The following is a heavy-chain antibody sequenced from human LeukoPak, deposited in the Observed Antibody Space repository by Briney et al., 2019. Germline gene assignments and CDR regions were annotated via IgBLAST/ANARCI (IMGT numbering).Heavy chain of an antibody. CDR2: IWEDGSNK. CDR3: AKDLGNYDFWSGYYTAFDY. J-gene: IGHJ4*02. CDR1: GFTFSSYG. Sequence: GGSLRLSCAASGFTFSSYGMHWVRQAPGKGLEGVAVIWEDGSNKYYADSVKGRFTISRDNSKNTLYLQMNSLRAEDTAVYYCAKDLGNYDFWSGYYTAFDYWGQGTLVTVSS. V-gene: IGHV3-30*02. D-gene: IGHD3-3*01.